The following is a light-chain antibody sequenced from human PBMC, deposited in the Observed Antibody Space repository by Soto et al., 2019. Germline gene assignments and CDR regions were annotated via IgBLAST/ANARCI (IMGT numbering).Light chain of an antibody. CDR2: DAS. Sequence: DIQMTQSPSTLSASAGDRVTITCRASQSISSWLAWYQQKPGKAPRLLIYDASSLESGVPSRCSGSGSGTGVTATTSSRQHDYLATYYCHQDNRYSRTFGGGTKGEIK. CDR1: QSISSW. CDR3: HQDNRYSRT. J-gene: IGKJ4*01. V-gene: IGKV1-5*01.